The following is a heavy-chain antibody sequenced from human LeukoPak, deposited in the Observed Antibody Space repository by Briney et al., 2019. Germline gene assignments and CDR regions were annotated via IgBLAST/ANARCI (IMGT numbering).Heavy chain of an antibody. V-gene: IGHV4-31*03. D-gene: IGHD3-3*01. CDR2: IYYSGST. CDR1: GGSISSGGYY. CDR3: ARYQYDFWSGFWFDP. Sequence: TSETPSLTCTVSGGSISSGGYYWSWIRQHPGKGLEWIGYIYYSGSTYYNPSLKSRVTISVDTSKNQFSLKLSSVTAADTAVYYCARYQYDFWSGFWFDPWGQGTLVTVSS. J-gene: IGHJ5*02.